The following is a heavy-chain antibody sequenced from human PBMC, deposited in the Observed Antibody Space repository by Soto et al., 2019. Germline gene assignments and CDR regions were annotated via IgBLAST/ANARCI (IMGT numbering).Heavy chain of an antibody. CDR1: GFTFSSYG. V-gene: IGHV3-30*18. CDR2: ISYGGSNK. Sequence: QVQLVESGGGVVQPGRSLRLSCAASGFTFSSYGMHWVRQAPGKGLEWVAVISYGGSNKYYADSVKGRFTISRDNSKNTLYLQMNNLRAEDTAVYYCAKDNCISTSCYRLYNWCDPWGQGTLVTVSS. D-gene: IGHD2-2*01. CDR3: AKDNCISTSCYRLYNWCDP. J-gene: IGHJ5*02.